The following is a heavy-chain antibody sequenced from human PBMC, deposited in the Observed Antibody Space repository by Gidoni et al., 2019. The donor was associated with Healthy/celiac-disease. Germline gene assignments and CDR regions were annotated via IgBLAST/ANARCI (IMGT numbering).Heavy chain of an antibody. V-gene: IGHV3-33*01. D-gene: IGHD6-13*01. CDR2: IWYDGSNK. Sequence: QVQLVESGGGVVQPGRSLRLSCAASGFTFSSYGMHWVRQAPGKGLEWVAVIWYDGSNKYYADSVKGRFTISRDNSKNTLYLQMNSRRAEDTAVYYCARSEGSSWDGLYYYGMDVWGQGTTVTVSS. CDR1: GFTFSSYG. CDR3: ARSEGSSWDGLYYYGMDV. J-gene: IGHJ6*02.